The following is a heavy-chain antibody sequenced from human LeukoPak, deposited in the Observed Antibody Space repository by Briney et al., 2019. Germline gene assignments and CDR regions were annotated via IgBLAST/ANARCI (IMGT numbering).Heavy chain of an antibody. V-gene: IGHV3-23*01. CDR1: GGSFSGYY. J-gene: IGHJ4*02. CDR2: ISGSGGRT. D-gene: IGHD1-26*01. Sequence: ETLSLTCAVYGGSFSGYYWSWIRQPPGKGLEWVSGISGSGGRTYYADSVKGRFTISRDNSKNTLYLQMNSLRAADTAVYYCAESMGATLFDYWGQGTLVTVSS. CDR3: AESMGATLFDY.